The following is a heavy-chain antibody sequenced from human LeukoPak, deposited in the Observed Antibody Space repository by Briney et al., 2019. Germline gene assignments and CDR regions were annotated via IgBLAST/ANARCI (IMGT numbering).Heavy chain of an antibody. V-gene: IGHV1-8*01. D-gene: IGHD3-3*01. J-gene: IGHJ4*02. CDR3: ARGGGHLESMSLDY. CDR2: VNPKSGYT. Sequence: ASVRVSCKASGCTFTNYDINWVRQATGQGLEWMGWVNPKSGYTGYAQKFQGRVTTTRDTSTSTVYMELSSLRSEDTAVYYCARGGGHLESMSLDYWGQGTLVTVSS. CDR1: GCTFTNYD.